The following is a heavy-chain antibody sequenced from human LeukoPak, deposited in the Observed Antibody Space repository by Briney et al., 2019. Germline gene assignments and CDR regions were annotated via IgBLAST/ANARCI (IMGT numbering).Heavy chain of an antibody. CDR1: GYTFTSYY. J-gene: IGHJ6*03. D-gene: IGHD3-22*01. V-gene: IGHV1-46*01. CDR2: INPSGGST. CDR3: ARADPRITMIDAEGYYMDV. Sequence: ASVKVSCKASGYTFTSYYMHWVRQAPGQGLEWMGIINPSGGSTSYAQKFQGRVTMTRDMSTSTVYMELSSLKSEDTAVYYCARADPRITMIDAEGYYMDVWGKGTTVTVSS.